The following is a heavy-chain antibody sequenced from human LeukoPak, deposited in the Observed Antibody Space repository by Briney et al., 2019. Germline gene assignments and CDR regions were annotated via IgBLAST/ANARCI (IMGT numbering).Heavy chain of an antibody. V-gene: IGHV4-59*08. CDR3: AGGYYEYYYYYGMDV. CDR2: IYYSGST. Sequence: SETLSLTCTVSGGSISSYYWSWIRQPPGKGLEWIGYIYYSGSTNYNPSLKSRVTILVDTSKNQFSLKLSSVTAADTAVYYCAGGYYEYYYYYGMDVWGQGTTVTVSS. CDR1: GGSISSYY. D-gene: IGHD3-22*01. J-gene: IGHJ6*02.